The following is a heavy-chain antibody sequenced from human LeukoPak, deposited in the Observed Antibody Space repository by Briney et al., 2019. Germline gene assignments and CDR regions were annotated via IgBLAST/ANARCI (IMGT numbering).Heavy chain of an antibody. CDR3: ARDLDGPGFYAFDI. CDR2: IYYSGST. Sequence: PSETLSFTCTVSGGSISSYYWSWIRQPPGKGLEWIGYIYYSGSTNYNPSLKSRVTISVDTSKNQFSLKLSSVTAADTAVYYCARDLDGPGFYAFDIWGQGTMVTVSS. V-gene: IGHV4-59*01. J-gene: IGHJ3*02. D-gene: IGHD3-10*01. CDR1: GGSISSYY.